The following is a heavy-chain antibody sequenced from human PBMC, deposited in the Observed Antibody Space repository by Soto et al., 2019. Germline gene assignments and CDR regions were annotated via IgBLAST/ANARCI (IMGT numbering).Heavy chain of an antibody. Sequence: ASVKVSCKASGYTFTGYYMHWVRQAPGQGLEWMGWINPNSGGTNYAQKFQGWVTMTRDTSISTAYMELSRLRSDGTAVYYCARDNMGSGYYDFKYYYYYGMDVWGQGTTVTVSS. CDR2: INPNSGGT. CDR3: ARDNMGSGYYDFKYYYYYGMDV. V-gene: IGHV1-2*04. J-gene: IGHJ6*02. D-gene: IGHD3-3*01. CDR1: GYTFTGYY.